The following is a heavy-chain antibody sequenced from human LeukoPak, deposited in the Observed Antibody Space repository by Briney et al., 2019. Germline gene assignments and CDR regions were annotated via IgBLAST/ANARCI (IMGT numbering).Heavy chain of an antibody. CDR3: AKARLRNDAFDI. CDR1: GFTFSSYG. D-gene: IGHD4-17*01. CDR2: ISYDGSNK. Sequence: PGGSLRLSCAASGFTFSSYGMNWVRQAPGKGLEWVAVISYDGSNKHYADSVKGRFTISRDNSKNTLFVQMSSLRAEDTAVYYCAKARLRNDAFDIWGQGTRVTVSS. J-gene: IGHJ3*02. V-gene: IGHV3-30*18.